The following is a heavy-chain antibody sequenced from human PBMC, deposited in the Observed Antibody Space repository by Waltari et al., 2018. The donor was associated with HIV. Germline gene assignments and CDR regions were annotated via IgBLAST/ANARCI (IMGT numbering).Heavy chain of an antibody. CDR1: GFPLDGCG. V-gene: IGHV3-20*04. CDR3: ARAWAWGWEIPGTFDF. Sequence: EVQLAESGGGVVRPGGSLSLSCQASGFPLDGCGLPWVRQVAGRGLEWVAGLNWDGGKRSYSDSVKGRATISRDNSKNSLSLHIMNMKVDDTASYFCARAWAWGWEIPGTFDFWGPGTTVIVSS. D-gene: IGHD7-27*01. CDR2: LNWDGGKR. J-gene: IGHJ3*01.